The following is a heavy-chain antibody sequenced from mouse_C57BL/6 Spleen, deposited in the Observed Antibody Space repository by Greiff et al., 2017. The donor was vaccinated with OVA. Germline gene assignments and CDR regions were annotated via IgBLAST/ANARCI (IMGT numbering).Heavy chain of an antibody. CDR1: GYTFTDYN. D-gene: IGHD4-1*01. V-gene: IGHV1-22*01. CDR2: INPNNGGT. Sequence: VQLQQSGPELVKPGASVKMSCKASGYTFTDYNMHWVKQSHGKSLEWIGYINPNNGGTSYNQKFKGKATLTVNKSSSTAYMELRSLTSEDSAVYYCAREGGTGYYFDYWGQGTTLTVSS. CDR3: AREGGTGYYFDY. J-gene: IGHJ2*01.